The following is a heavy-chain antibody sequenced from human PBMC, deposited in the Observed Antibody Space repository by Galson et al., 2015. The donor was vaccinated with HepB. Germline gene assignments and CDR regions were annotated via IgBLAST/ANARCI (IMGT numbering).Heavy chain of an antibody. Sequence: SVKVSCKASGYDFNKYGLSWVRQAPGQGLEWMGWVSGYDGSANYAPKFQGRVTITRDSSASTAYMELSSLTSEDTAIYYCARAPRISFGELMRPLTKWGLGTLVTVSS. J-gene: IGHJ4*02. CDR1: GYDFNKYG. D-gene: IGHD3-10*01. V-gene: IGHV1-18*01. CDR3: ARAPRISFGELMRPLTK. CDR2: VSGYDGSA.